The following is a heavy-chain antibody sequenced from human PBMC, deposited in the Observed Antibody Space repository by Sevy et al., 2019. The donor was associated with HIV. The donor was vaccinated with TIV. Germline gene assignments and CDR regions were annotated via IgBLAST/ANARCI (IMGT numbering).Heavy chain of an antibody. CDR2: ISYDGSNK. Sequence: GGSLRLSCAASGFTFSSYGMHWFRQAPGKGPEWVALISYDGSNKYYADSVKGRFTISRDNSKNTLDLQMNSLRAEDTAVYYCAKDRWGLQYYFDFWGQGTLVTVSS. D-gene: IGHD2-15*01. V-gene: IGHV3-30*18. CDR3: AKDRWGLQYYFDF. CDR1: GFTFSSYG. J-gene: IGHJ4*02.